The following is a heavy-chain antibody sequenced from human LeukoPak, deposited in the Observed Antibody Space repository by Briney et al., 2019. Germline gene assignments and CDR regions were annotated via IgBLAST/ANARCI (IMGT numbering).Heavy chain of an antibody. CDR1: GGSISSGNYY. V-gene: IGHV4-31*03. CDR3: ARYGDYDFDY. CDR2: IYYSGST. J-gene: IGHJ4*02. D-gene: IGHD4-17*01. Sequence: SETLSLTCTVSGGSISSGNYYWSWIRQHPGKGLEWIGYIYYSGSTYYNPSLESRVTMSVDTSKNQFSLNLNSVTAADTAVYYCARYGDYDFDYWGQGTLVTVSS.